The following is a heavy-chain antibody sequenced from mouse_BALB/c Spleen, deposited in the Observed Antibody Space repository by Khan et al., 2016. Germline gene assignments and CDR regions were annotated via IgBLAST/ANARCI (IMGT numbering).Heavy chain of an antibody. CDR2: INTYSGES. CDR1: GYYFTNYG. CDR3: ARRRQLDLYYAMDY. J-gene: IGHJ4*01. V-gene: IGHV9-1*02. D-gene: IGHD6-1*01. Sequence: QIQLVQSGPELKKPGETVKISCKASGYYFTNYGMNWVKQAPGKDLKWMGWINTYSGESTYADDFKGRFAFSLETSVSIAYLQINNLKNEDMSTYFCARRRQLDLYYAMDYRGQGTSVTVFS.